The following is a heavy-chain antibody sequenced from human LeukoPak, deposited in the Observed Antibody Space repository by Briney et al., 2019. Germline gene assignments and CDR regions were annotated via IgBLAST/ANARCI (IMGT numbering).Heavy chain of an antibody. V-gene: IGHV3-48*04. CDR3: ARPPTKYYYYGMDI. CDR1: GFTFSSYG. CDR2: ISSSGSTI. J-gene: IGHJ6*02. Sequence: PGGSLRLSCAASGFTFSSYGMHWVRQAPGKGLEWVSYISSSGSTIYYADSVKGRFTISRDNAKNSLYLQMNSLRAEDTAVYYCARPPTKYYYYGMDIWGQGTTVTVSS. D-gene: IGHD5-12*01.